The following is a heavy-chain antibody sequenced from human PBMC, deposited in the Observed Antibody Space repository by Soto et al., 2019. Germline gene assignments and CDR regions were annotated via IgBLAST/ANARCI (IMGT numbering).Heavy chain of an antibody. V-gene: IGHV3-48*03. D-gene: IGHD3-22*01. Sequence: EVQLVESGGGLVQPGGSLRLSCAASAFTFSSYEMNWVRQAPGKGLEWVSYISSSGSTIYYADSVKGRFTSSRDNAKNSLYLQMNSLRAEDTAVYYCARAPSGWRLFYSDYWGQGTLFTVSS. CDR3: ARAPSGWRLFYSDY. J-gene: IGHJ4*02. CDR2: ISSSGSTI. CDR1: AFTFSSYE.